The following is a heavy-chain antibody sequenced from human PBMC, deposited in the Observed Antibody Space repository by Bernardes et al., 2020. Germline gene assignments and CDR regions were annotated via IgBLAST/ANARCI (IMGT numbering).Heavy chain of an antibody. Sequence: SETLSLICTVSGASINTYYWYWVRQPPGKGLEWLGHISNSGSTTYNPSLKSRVTITLDTSKNQLSLKLTSVTAADTAVYHCARHFGVVKDYYYYYGLDVWGQGTTVTVSS. CDR2: ISNSGST. V-gene: IGHV4-59*01. CDR3: ARHFGVVKDYYYYYGLDV. CDR1: GASINTYY. D-gene: IGHD3-3*01. J-gene: IGHJ6*02.